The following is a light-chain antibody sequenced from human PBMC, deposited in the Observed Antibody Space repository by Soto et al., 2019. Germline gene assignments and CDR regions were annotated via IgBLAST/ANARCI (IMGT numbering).Light chain of an antibody. CDR1: QSVSRRY. J-gene: IGKJ5*01. CDR3: QQSYSSTQT. Sequence: ETVLTQSPGTLSLSPWTGPTLSCRVSQSVSRRYLAWYPQTPGQAPRLXIYDICSRATGIQARFSGSGSETDFTLTISSLQSEDFDTYYCQQSYSSTQTFGQGTRLEIK. V-gene: IGKV3D-20*02. CDR2: DIC.